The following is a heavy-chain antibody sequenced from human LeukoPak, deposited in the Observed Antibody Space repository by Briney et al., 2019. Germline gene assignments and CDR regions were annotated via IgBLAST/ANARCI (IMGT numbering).Heavy chain of an antibody. CDR1: GGTFSSYA. CDR2: IIPIFGTA. Sequence: GASVKVSCKASGGTFSSYAISWVRQAPGQGLEWMGGIIPIFGTANYAQKFQGRVTITADESTSTAYMELSSLRSEDTAVYYCALAYCGGGCYGNWFDPWGQGTLVTVSS. V-gene: IGHV1-69*13. D-gene: IGHD2-21*02. J-gene: IGHJ5*02. CDR3: ALAYCGGGCYGNWFDP.